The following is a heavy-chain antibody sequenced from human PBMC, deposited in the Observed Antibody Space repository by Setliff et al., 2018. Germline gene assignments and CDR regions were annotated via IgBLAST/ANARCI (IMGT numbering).Heavy chain of an antibody. Sequence: ASVKVSCKDSGYTFSTYGISWVRQAPGQGLEWMGRIIPIFGTANYAQKFQGRVTITADKSTSTAYMELSSLRSEDTAVYYCARALLPIYDYSNYEEENYAFDIWGQGTMVTVSS. J-gene: IGHJ3*02. CDR2: IIPIFGTA. D-gene: IGHD4-4*01. CDR1: GYTFSTYG. CDR3: ARALLPIYDYSNYEEENYAFDI. V-gene: IGHV1-69*06.